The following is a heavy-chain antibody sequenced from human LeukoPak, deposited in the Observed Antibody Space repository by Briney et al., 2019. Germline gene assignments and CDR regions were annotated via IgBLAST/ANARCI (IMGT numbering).Heavy chain of an antibody. CDR2: TYFRSKWYN. CDR1: GDSVSSNSAA. Sequence: SQTLSLTCAISGDSVSSNSAAWNWIRQSPSRGLEWLGRTYFRSKWYNDYAPSVKSRITINPDTSKNQFSLQLNAVTPEDTAVYYCAREVAYCGSACYSGYFQHWGQGTLVTVSS. J-gene: IGHJ1*01. V-gene: IGHV6-1*01. D-gene: IGHD2-21*02. CDR3: AREVAYCGSACYSGYFQH.